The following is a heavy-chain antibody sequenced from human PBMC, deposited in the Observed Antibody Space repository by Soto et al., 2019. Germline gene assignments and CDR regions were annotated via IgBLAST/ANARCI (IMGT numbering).Heavy chain of an antibody. CDR1: GYALTSFA. CDR3: ARGDGNFPYFDY. Sequence: QVQVVQSGAEVKKPGASVKVSCKASGYALTSFALHWVRQVAGQRLEWMGWINAGNDNTKISQKFRGRGTIIRDTSANTVYMELSSLRSEDTALYYCARGDGNFPYFDYWGQGTLVTVSS. V-gene: IGHV1-3*01. CDR2: INAGNDNT. D-gene: IGHD1-7*01. J-gene: IGHJ4*02.